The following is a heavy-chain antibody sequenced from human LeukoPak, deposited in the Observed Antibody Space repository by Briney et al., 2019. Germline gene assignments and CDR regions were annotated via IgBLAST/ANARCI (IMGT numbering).Heavy chain of an antibody. D-gene: IGHD6-19*01. CDR1: GYTFTGYY. J-gene: IGHJ4*02. CDR3: ARGSSSGWYYFDH. CDR2: INPISGGT. V-gene: IGHV1-2*02. Sequence: ASVKVSCKASGYTFTGYYVHWVRQAPGQGLEWMGWINPISGGTNYAQNFQGRVTLTRDTSINTAYMEVGRLISDDTAVYYCARGSSSGWYYFDHSGQGTLVTVSS.